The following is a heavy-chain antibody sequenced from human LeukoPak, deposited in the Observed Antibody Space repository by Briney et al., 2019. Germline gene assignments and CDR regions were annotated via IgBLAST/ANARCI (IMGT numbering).Heavy chain of an antibody. CDR2: IYYSGST. D-gene: IGHD3-9*01. V-gene: IGHV4-39*01. CDR1: GGSIRSGDYY. CDR3: ARRGPMSYDILAYYFDY. J-gene: IGHJ4*02. Sequence: SQTLSLTCTVSGGSIRSGDYYWSWIRQPPGKGLEWIGSIYYSGSTYYNPSLKSRVTISVDTSKNQFSLKLSSVTAADTAVYYCARRGPMSYDILAYYFDYWGQGTLVTVSS.